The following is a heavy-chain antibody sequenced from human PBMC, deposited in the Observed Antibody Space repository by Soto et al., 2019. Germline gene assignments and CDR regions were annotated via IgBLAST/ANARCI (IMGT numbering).Heavy chain of an antibody. V-gene: IGHV4-61*01. J-gene: IGHJ4*02. CDR1: GGSVSSGSYY. D-gene: IGHD5-12*01. CDR2: IYYSGST. CDR3: VRDDGYNDGFLGY. Sequence: SETLSLTCTVSGGSVSSGSYYWSWIRQPPGKGLEWIGYIYYSGSTNYNPSLKSRVTISVDTSKNQFSLKLSSVTAADTAVYYCVRDDGYNDGFLGYWGQGTLVTVSS.